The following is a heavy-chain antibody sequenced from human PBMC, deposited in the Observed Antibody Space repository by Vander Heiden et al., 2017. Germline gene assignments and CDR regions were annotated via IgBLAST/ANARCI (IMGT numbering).Heavy chain of an antibody. J-gene: IGHJ4*02. CDR2: TRNKANSYTT. CDR3: AREIQLWSLYYFDY. V-gene: IGHV3-72*01. D-gene: IGHD5-18*01. CDR1: GFTFSDNY. Sequence: EVQLVESGGGLVQPGGSLRLSCAASGFTFSDNYMDWVRQAPGKVLEWVGRTRNKANSYTTEYAASVKGRFTISRDDSKNSLYLQMNSLKTEDTAVYYCAREIQLWSLYYFDYWGQGTLVTVSS.